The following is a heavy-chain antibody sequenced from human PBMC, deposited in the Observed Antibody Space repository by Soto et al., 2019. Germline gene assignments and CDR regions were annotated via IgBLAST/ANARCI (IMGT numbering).Heavy chain of an antibody. CDR2: ISYDGSNK. Sequence: PGGSLRLSCAASGFTFSSYAMHWVRQAPGKGLEWVAVISYDGSNKYYADSVKGRFTISRDNSKNTLYLQMNSLRAEDTAVYYCARDSYYYDSSGCFDYWGQGTLVTVSS. V-gene: IGHV3-30-3*01. CDR1: GFTFSSYA. CDR3: ARDSYYYDSSGCFDY. D-gene: IGHD3-22*01. J-gene: IGHJ4*02.